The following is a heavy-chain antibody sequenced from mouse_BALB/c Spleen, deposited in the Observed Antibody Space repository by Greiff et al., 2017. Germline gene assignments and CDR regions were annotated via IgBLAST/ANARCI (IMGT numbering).Heavy chain of an antibody. V-gene: IGHV5-6-3*01. J-gene: IGHJ2*01. CDR3: AREHYGDYFDY. CDR2: INSNGGST. D-gene: IGHD1-1*01. Sequence: EVKVVESGGGLVQPGGSLKLSCAASGFTFSSYGMSWVRQTPDKRLELVATINSNGGSTYYPDSVKGRFTISRDNAKNTLYLQMSSLKSEDTAMYYCAREHYGDYFDYWGQGTTLTVSS. CDR1: GFTFSSYG.